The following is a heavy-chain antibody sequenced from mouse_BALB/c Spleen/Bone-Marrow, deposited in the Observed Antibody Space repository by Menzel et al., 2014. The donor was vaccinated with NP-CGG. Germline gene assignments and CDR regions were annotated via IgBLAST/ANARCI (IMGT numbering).Heavy chain of an antibody. Sequence: EVNVVESGGGLVQPGGSLRLSCATSGFTFTDYYMSWVRQPPGKALEWLGFIRNKANGYTTEYSASVKGRFTISRDNSQSNLYLQMNTLRAEDSATYYCARDVGNYVRFAYWGQGTLVTVSA. CDR1: GFTFTDYY. CDR2: IRNKANGYTT. J-gene: IGHJ3*01. D-gene: IGHD2-1*01. V-gene: IGHV7-3*02. CDR3: ARDVGNYVRFAY.